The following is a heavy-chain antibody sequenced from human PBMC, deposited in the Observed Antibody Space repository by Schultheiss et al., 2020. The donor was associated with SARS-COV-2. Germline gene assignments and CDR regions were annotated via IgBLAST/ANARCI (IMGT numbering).Heavy chain of an antibody. V-gene: IGHV4-38-2*01. Sequence: SETLSLTCAVSGYSISSGYYWGWIRQPPGKGLEWIGSIYHSGSTNYNPSLKSRVTISVDTSKNQFSLKLSSVTAADTAVYYCARRAYSSGWGFDYWGQGTLVTVSS. CDR2: IYHSGST. J-gene: IGHJ4*02. D-gene: IGHD6-19*01. CDR3: ARRAYSSGWGFDY. CDR1: GYSISSGYY.